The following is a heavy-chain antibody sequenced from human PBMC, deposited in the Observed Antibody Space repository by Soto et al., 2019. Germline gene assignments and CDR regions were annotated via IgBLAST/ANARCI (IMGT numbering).Heavy chain of an antibody. CDR1: GGSIINGGYY. CDR2: IYYSGST. CDR3: ARDQGYYFDY. Sequence: QVQLQESGPGLVKPSQTLSLTCTVSGGSIINGGYYWSWIRQHPGKGLEWIGYIYYSGSTYYNPSVKSRVTISVDTSKNQFSLKLSSVTAADTAVYYCARDQGYYFDYWGQGTLVTVSS. J-gene: IGHJ4*02. V-gene: IGHV4-31*03.